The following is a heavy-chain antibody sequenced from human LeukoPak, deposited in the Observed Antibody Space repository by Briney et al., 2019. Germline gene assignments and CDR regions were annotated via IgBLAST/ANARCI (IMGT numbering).Heavy chain of an antibody. Sequence: SETLSLTCTVSGGSISSSSYYWGWIRQPPGKGLEWIGSIYYSGSTYCNPSLKSRVTISVDTSKNQFSLKLSSVTAADTAVYYCARRVWGSYRNFDYWGQGTLVTVSS. CDR3: ARRVWGSYRNFDY. D-gene: IGHD3-16*02. V-gene: IGHV4-39*01. J-gene: IGHJ4*02. CDR2: IYYSGST. CDR1: GGSISSSSYY.